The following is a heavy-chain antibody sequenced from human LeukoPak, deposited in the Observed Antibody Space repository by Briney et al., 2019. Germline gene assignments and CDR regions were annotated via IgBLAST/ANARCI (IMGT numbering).Heavy chain of an antibody. CDR1: EFTCSNYG. V-gene: IGHV3-30*02. CDR3: DTAGLDY. Sequence: GGSLRLSCTASEFTCSNYGMHWVRQAPDKALEWVTFVRSDGNDKYYADSVKGRFTISRDKSKNTLYLQMTSLRVEDTAIYYCDTAGLDYWGQGSLVPVSS. CDR2: VRSDGNDK. J-gene: IGHJ4*02. D-gene: IGHD2-21*02.